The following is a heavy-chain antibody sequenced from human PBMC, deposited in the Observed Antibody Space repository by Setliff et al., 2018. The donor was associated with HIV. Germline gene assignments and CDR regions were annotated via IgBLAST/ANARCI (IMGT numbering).Heavy chain of an antibody. D-gene: IGHD6-6*01. CDR1: GGSFSSYA. CDR2: IIPMFGTE. Sequence: SVKVSCKASGGSFSSYAINWVRQAPGQGLEWVGRIIPMFGTENYAQKFQGRVTLTADKFTTTAYMELSRLTSDDTAVYYCARGHSSSTNWFFDLWGRGTLVTVSS. CDR3: ARGHSSSTNWFFDL. J-gene: IGHJ2*01. V-gene: IGHV1-69*06.